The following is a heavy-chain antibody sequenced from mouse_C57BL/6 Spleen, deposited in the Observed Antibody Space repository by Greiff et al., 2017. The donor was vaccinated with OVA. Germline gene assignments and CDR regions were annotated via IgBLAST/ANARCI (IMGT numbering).Heavy chain of an antibody. CDR1: GFTFSDYG. J-gene: IGHJ4*01. D-gene: IGHD4-1*01. CDR3: ARRNWDYAMDY. CDR2: ISSGSSTI. Sequence: EVQRVESGGGLVKPGGSLKLSCAASGFTFSDYGMHWVRQAPEKGLEWVAYISSGSSTIYYADTVKGRFTISRDNAKNTLFLQRTSLRSEDTAMYYCARRNWDYAMDYWGQGTSVTVSS. V-gene: IGHV5-17*01.